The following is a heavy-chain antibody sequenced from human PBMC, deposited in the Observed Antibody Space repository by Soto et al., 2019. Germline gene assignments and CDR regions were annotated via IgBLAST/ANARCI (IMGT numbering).Heavy chain of an antibody. J-gene: IGHJ4*02. CDR2: IYYSGST. CDR1: GGSIRRGDYY. D-gene: IGHD3-10*01. Sequence: SPPCPVSGGSIRRGDYYWGWVRQPPGKGLEWIGYIYYSGSTYYNPSLKSRVTISVDTSKNHFSLKLSSVTAADTAVYYCATIKLGSNRLDYWGQGTLVTVSS. V-gene: IGHV4-30-4*01. CDR3: ATIKLGSNRLDY.